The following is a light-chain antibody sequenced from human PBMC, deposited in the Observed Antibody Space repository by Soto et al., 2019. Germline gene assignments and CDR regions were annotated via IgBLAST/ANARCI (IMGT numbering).Light chain of an antibody. CDR1: NIGIKS. V-gene: IGLV3-21*04. J-gene: IGLJ1*01. Sequence: SYELTQPPSVAVAPGKTARSTCERNNIGIKSVHWYQQKPGQAPVLVIYYDNDRPSGIPERFSGSNSENTATLTISRVEAGDEADYYCQVWDSSRDHFVFGTGTKLTVL. CDR2: YDN. CDR3: QVWDSSRDHFV.